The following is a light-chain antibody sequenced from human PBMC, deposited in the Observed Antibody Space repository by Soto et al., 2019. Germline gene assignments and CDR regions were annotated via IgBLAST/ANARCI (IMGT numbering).Light chain of an antibody. J-gene: IGKJ4*01. CDR2: KAS. V-gene: IGKV1-5*03. Sequence: DSQMTQYPSTLSASVGDRVTITCRASQSISSWLAWYQQKPGQAPKLLISKASTLQSGVPPRFSGSGYGTEFTLTISSLQPDDFATYYCQQYEMYPMTFGGGTKVEIK. CDR1: QSISSW. CDR3: QQYEMYPMT.